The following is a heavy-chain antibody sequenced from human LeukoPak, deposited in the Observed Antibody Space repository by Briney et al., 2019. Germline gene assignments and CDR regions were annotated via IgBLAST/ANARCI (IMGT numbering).Heavy chain of an antibody. CDR3: ARRVAVTARYYFDF. D-gene: IGHD6-19*01. CDR2: VYYNGNT. Sequence: SETLSLTCTVSGGSISSYYWSWIRQPPGEGLEWIGYVYYNGNTNYNPSLKSRVTISVDMSKNQFSLKLNSVTAADTAVYFCARRVAVTARYYFDFWGQGTLVTVSS. V-gene: IGHV4-59*08. CDR1: GGSISSYY. J-gene: IGHJ4*02.